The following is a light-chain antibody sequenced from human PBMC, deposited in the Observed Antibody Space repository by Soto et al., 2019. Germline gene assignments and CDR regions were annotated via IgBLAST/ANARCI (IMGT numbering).Light chain of an antibody. Sequence: QSALTQPASVSGSPGQSITISCTGTNSDVGTYNLVSWYQQHPGKAPKLMIYEGSKRPSGISNRFSGSKSGNTASLTISGLQAEDEAEYYCCSYAGSSTLVLFGGGTKLTVL. CDR1: NSDVGTYNL. CDR2: EGS. V-gene: IGLV2-23*01. CDR3: CSYAGSSTLVL. J-gene: IGLJ2*01.